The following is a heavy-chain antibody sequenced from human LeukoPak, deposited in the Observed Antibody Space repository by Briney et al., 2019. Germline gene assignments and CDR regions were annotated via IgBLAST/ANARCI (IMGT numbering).Heavy chain of an antibody. CDR3: ARHRSGTYYRFDY. Sequence: GGSLRLSCAASGFTFSSYAMSWVRQAPGKGLVWVSRINSDGSSTSYADSVKGRFTISRDNAKNTLYLQMNSLRAEDTAVYYCARHRSGTYYRFDYWGQGTLVTVSS. CDR1: GFTFSSYA. V-gene: IGHV3-74*01. J-gene: IGHJ4*02. CDR2: INSDGSST. D-gene: IGHD1-26*01.